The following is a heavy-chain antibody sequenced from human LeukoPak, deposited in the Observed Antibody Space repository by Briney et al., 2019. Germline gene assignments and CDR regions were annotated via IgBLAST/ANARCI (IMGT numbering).Heavy chain of an antibody. J-gene: IGHJ4*02. Sequence: GGTLRLSCSASGFTFSSYRINWVRHAPRQGQERVANIKQDGSEKNYVDPVKGRFTISRDNAKNSLYLQMNSLRAEDTVVYYCARVWKVRLRYIDYWGQGTLVTVSS. D-gene: IGHD4-17*01. CDR1: GFTFSSYR. V-gene: IGHV3-7*05. CDR2: IKQDGSEK. CDR3: ARVWKVRLRYIDY.